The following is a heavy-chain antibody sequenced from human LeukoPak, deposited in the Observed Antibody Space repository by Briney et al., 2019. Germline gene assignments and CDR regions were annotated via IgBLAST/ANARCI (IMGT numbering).Heavy chain of an antibody. CDR1: GFTFSSYG. CDR3: AKRYCSSTSCYTDYYYYMDV. CDR2: IRYDGSNK. V-gene: IGHV3-30*02. J-gene: IGHJ6*03. Sequence: GGSLRLSCAASGFTFSSYGMHWVRQAPGKGLEWVAFIRYDGSNKYYADSVKGRFTISRANSKNTLYLQMNSLRAEDTAVYYCAKRYCSSTSCYTDYYYYMDVWGKGTTVTVSS. D-gene: IGHD2-2*02.